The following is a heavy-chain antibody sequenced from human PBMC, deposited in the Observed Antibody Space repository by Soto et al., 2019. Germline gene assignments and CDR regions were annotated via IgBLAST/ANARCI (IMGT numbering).Heavy chain of an antibody. Sequence: ASVKVSCKASGYTFTSYEINWVRQATGQGLEWMGWMNPNNGNTGYAQKFQGRVTMTRNTSISTAYMELSSLRSEDTAVYYCARGDSFSSSWNWFDSWGHGTPVTVSS. CDR2: MNPNNGNT. V-gene: IGHV1-8*01. D-gene: IGHD6-13*01. CDR3: ARGDSFSSSWNWFDS. CDR1: GYTFTSYE. J-gene: IGHJ5*01.